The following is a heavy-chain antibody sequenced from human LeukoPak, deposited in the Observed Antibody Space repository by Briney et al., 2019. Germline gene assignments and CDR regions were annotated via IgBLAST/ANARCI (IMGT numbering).Heavy chain of an antibody. Sequence: SETLSLTCAVYGGSFSDYNWSWIRQPPGKGLEWIGEIYHSGSTNYNPYLKSRVTISVDTTKNQFSLKLSSMTTADTAVYYCAKGSYDSSGYYWFDPWGQGTLVTVSS. CDR3: AKGSYDSSGYYWFDP. J-gene: IGHJ5*02. V-gene: IGHV4-34*01. D-gene: IGHD3-22*01. CDR2: IYHSGST. CDR1: GGSFSDYN.